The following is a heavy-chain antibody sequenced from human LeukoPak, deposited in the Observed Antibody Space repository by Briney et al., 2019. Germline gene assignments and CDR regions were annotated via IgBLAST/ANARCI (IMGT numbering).Heavy chain of an antibody. Sequence: PSETLSLTCTVSGGSISSHYWSWIRQPPGKGLEWIGYIYYSGSTNYNPSLKSRVTISVDTSKNQFSLKLSSVTAADTAVYYCAAYISSGWYNTRTYYFDYWGQGTLVTVSS. V-gene: IGHV4-59*08. CDR1: GGSISSHY. D-gene: IGHD6-19*01. CDR2: IYYSGST. J-gene: IGHJ4*02. CDR3: AAYISSGWYNTRTYYFDY.